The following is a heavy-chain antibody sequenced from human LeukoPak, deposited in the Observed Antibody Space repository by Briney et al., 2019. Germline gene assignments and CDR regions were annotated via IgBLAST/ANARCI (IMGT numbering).Heavy chain of an antibody. V-gene: IGHV5-51*01. CDR2: IYPGDSDT. CDR3: ARQAQPFGGMDV. CDR1: GHSFNTRW. J-gene: IGHJ6*02. D-gene: IGHD3-16*01. Sequence: GESLKISCKGSGHSFNTRWIAWVRQMPGKGLEWMGIIYPGDSDTRYSPSFEGQVTISADKSISTAYLQLSSLKASDTAMYYCARQAQPFGGMDVWGQGTTVTVSS.